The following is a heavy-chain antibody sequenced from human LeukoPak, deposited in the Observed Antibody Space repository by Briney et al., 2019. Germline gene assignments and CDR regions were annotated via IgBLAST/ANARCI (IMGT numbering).Heavy chain of an antibody. D-gene: IGHD2-15*01. CDR1: GYTFTSYG. Sequence: ASVKVSCKASGYTFTSYGISWVRQAPGQGLEWMGWISAYNGNTNYAQKLQGRVTMTRDTSTSTVYMELSSLRSEDTAVYYCARGYCSGGSCFFDYWGQGTLVTVSS. CDR3: ARGYCSGGSCFFDY. CDR2: ISAYNGNT. J-gene: IGHJ4*02. V-gene: IGHV1-18*01.